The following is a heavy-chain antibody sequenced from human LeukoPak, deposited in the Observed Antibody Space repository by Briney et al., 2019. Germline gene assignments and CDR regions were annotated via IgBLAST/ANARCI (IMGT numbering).Heavy chain of an antibody. CDR3: ARWSVTPEGFDI. J-gene: IGHJ3*02. Sequence: EASVKVSCKASGYTFTGYYMHWERQAPGQGLEWMGWINPNSGGTNYAQKFQGRVTMTRDTSISTAYMELSRLRSDDTAVYYCARWSVTPEGFDIWGQGTMVTVSS. CDR2: INPNSGGT. V-gene: IGHV1-2*02. D-gene: IGHD3-3*01. CDR1: GYTFTGYY.